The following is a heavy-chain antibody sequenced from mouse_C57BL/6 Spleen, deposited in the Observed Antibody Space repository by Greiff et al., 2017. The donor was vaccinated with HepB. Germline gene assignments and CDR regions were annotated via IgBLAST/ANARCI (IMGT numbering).Heavy chain of an antibody. J-gene: IGHJ3*01. Sequence: VKLMESGAELVKPGASVKISCKASGYAFSSYWMNWVKQRPGKGLEWIGQIYPGDGDTNYNGKFKGKATLTADKSSSTAYMQLSSLTSEDSAVYFCARSGSNYVWFAYWGQGTLVTVSA. CDR2: IYPGDGDT. CDR1: GYAFSSYW. V-gene: IGHV1-80*01. D-gene: IGHD2-5*01. CDR3: ARSGSNYVWFAY.